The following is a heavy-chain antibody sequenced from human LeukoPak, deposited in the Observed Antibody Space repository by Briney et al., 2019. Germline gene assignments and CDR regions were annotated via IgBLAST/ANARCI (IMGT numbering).Heavy chain of an antibody. Sequence: PGRSLSLSCAASGFSFSSHTMHWVRQAPGKGLEWVAVISYDGSNKYYVDSVKGRFTISRDNSKNTLYLEMNSLRAEDTAVYYCARFYGVPGGWFDPWGQGTLVTVSS. CDR2: ISYDGSNK. J-gene: IGHJ5*02. D-gene: IGHD4-17*01. CDR3: ARFYGVPGGWFDP. CDR1: GFSFSSHT. V-gene: IGHV3-30*14.